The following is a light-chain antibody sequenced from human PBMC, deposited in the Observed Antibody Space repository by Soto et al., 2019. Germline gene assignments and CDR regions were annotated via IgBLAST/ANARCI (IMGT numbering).Light chain of an antibody. Sequence: QSALTQPASVYGSPGQSITISCTGTSSDVGGYNYVSWYQQHPGKAPKLMIYEVSNRPSGVSNRFSGSKSGNTASLTISGLQAEAEADYYCSSYTSSSTLVFGGGTKLTVL. CDR2: EVS. CDR1: SSDVGGYNY. J-gene: IGLJ2*01. V-gene: IGLV2-14*01. CDR3: SSYTSSSTLV.